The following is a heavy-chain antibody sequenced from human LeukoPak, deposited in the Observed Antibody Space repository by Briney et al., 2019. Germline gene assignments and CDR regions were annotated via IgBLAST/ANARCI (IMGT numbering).Heavy chain of an antibody. J-gene: IGHJ5*02. D-gene: IGHD2-15*01. CDR2: INPSGGSR. CDR3: ARAIHGYCSGGSCYPKNWFDP. V-gene: IGHV1-46*01. CDR1: GYTFTSYY. Sequence: ASVKVSCKASGYTFTSYYMHWVRQAPGQGLEWIGIINPSGGSRSYAQKFQGRVTMTRDTSTSTVYMELSSLRSEDTAVYYCARAIHGYCSGGSCYPKNWFDPWGQGTLVTVSS.